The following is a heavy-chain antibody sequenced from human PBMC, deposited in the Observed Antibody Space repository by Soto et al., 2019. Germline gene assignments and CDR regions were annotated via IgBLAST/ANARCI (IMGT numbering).Heavy chain of an antibody. CDR1: GGSISSGDYY. CDR2: IFYSGST. CDR3: TRDKNYYDSSGFRYYGMDV. V-gene: IGHV4-61*08. Sequence: SETLSLTCTVSGGSISSGDYYWSWIRQPPGKGLEWLGYIFYSGSTKYNPSLKGRVTISIDTSKNQFSLKVTSVTAADTAVYYCTRDKNYYDSSGFRYYGMDVWGQGTTVTVSS. D-gene: IGHD3-22*01. J-gene: IGHJ6*02.